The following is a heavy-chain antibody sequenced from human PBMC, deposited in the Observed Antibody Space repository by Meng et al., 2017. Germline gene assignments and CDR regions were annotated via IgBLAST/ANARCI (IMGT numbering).Heavy chain of an antibody. CDR2: IHSSGSTV. D-gene: IGHD2-2*01. Sequence: GESLKISCAASGFTLSTYNMNWVRQAPGKGLEWISYIHSSGSTVEYADSVKGRFTTARDNAENSLYLQMNSLRVEDTAVYYCARYSVVSTLRADYWGRGTLVTVSS. CDR1: GFTLSTYN. V-gene: IGHV3-48*04. J-gene: IGHJ4*02. CDR3: ARYSVVSTLRADY.